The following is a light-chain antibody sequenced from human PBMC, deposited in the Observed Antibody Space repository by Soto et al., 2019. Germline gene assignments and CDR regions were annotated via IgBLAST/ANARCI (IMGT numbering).Light chain of an antibody. Sequence: DIQMTQSPSSLSASVGDRVTITCRASQSISSYLNRYQQKPGKAPKLLIYAASSLQSGVPSRFSGNGSRTAFTITISSFQPDDFATYYCEQTYNSVPWTSGRKTKVEIK. J-gene: IGKJ1*01. CDR3: EQTYNSVPWT. V-gene: IGKV1-39*01. CDR2: AAS. CDR1: QSISSY.